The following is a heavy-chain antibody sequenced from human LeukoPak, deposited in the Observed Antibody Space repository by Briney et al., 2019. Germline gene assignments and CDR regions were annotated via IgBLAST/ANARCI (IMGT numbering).Heavy chain of an antibody. CDR2: IYYSGST. Sequence: SETLSLTCTVSGGSISSYYWSWIRQPPGKGLEWIGYIYYSGSTNYNPSLKSRVTISVDTSKNQFSLKLSSVTAADTAVYYCAKTVKFYYGSGYGLHFGYWGQGTLVTVSS. V-gene: IGHV4-59*08. D-gene: IGHD3-10*01. J-gene: IGHJ4*02. CDR3: AKTVKFYYGSGYGLHFGY. CDR1: GGSISSYY.